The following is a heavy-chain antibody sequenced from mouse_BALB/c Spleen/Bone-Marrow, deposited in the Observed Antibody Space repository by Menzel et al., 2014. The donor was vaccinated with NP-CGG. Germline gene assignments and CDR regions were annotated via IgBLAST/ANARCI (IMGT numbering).Heavy chain of an antibody. J-gene: IGHJ3*01. V-gene: IGHV1S81*02. CDR3: TRSNGNWFAY. CDR1: GYTFTSYY. D-gene: IGHD2-1*01. Sequence: QVQLQQFGAELVKPGASVKLSCKASGYTFTSYYIYWVKQRPGQGLEWIGEINPSNGGTNFNDKFKSKATLTVDKSSSTAYMQLSSLTSEDSAVYYCTRSNGNWFAYWGQGTLVTVSA. CDR2: INPSNGGT.